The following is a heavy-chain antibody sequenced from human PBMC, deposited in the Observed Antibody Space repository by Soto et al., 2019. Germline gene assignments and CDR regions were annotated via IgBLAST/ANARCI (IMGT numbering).Heavy chain of an antibody. V-gene: IGHV4-4*07. CDR3: AREGSGTYFVL. J-gene: IGHJ4*02. Sequence: SETLSLTCTVSGGSISSYYWSWIRQPAGKGLEWIGRIYTSGSTNYNPSLKSRVTMSVDTSASTVFMELSSLKSQDTAVYFCAREGSGTYFVLWGQGTRVTVSS. D-gene: IGHD3-10*01. CDR2: IYTSGST. CDR1: GGSISSYY.